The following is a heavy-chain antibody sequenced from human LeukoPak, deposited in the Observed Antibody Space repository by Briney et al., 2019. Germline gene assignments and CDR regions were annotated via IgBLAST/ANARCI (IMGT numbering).Heavy chain of an antibody. CDR1: GFTFSSYE. J-gene: IGHJ6*04. CDR3: AREWKRWLVPSYYYYGMDV. Sequence: GGSLRLSCATSGFTFSSYEMNWVRQAPGKGLEWVSYISSGGSTIYYADSVKGRFTISRDNAKNSLYLQMNSLRAEDTAVYYCAREWKRWLVPSYYYYGMDVWGKGTTVTVSS. CDR2: ISSGGSTI. V-gene: IGHV3-48*03. D-gene: IGHD6-19*01.